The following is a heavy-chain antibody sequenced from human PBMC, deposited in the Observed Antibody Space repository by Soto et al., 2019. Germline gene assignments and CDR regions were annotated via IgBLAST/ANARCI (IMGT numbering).Heavy chain of an antibody. CDR1: GYTFTSYG. CDR3: ARGGHVVVVTAALDY. V-gene: IGHV1-46*01. J-gene: IGHJ4*02. CDR2: VNPSGGHT. Sequence: KASGYTFTSYGISWVRQAPGQGLEWMGTVNPSGGHTTYAQHFLGRVTMTRDTSTSTLYMELTSLTSDDTAIYYCARGGHVVVVTAALDYWGQGTLVTVSS. D-gene: IGHD2-21*02.